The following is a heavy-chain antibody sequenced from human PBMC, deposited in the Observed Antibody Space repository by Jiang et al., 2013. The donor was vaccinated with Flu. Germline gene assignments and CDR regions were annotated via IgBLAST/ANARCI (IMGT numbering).Heavy chain of an antibody. CDR2: IYSSGST. J-gene: IGHJ4*02. D-gene: IGHD4-17*01. Sequence: LLKPSETLSLTCTVSGGSISSYYWIWIRQPAEKGLEWIGRIYSSGSTNYNPSLKSRVTMSVDMSKSHFSLELSSVTAADTAVYYCARESYGDYHLDYWGQGTLVTVSS. V-gene: IGHV4-4*07. CDR1: GGSISSYY. CDR3: ARESYGDYHLDY.